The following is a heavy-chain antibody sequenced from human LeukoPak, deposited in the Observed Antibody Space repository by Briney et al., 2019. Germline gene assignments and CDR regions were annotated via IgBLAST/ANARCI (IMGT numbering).Heavy chain of an antibody. CDR2: IKGDGSEK. CDR1: GFTFSSYW. J-gene: IGHJ5*02. CDR3: ARGAEGWFDP. V-gene: IGHV3-7*03. Sequence: GGSLRLSCAASGFTFSSYWMSWVRLAPGKGLEWVANIKGDGSEKWYADSVKGRFTISRDNAQNSVHLQMNSLRAEDTAVYYCARGAEGWFDPWGQGTLVTVSS.